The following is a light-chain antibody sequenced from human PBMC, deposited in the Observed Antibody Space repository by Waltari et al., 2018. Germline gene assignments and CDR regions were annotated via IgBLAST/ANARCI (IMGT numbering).Light chain of an antibody. J-gene: IGLJ3*02. CDR3: QTWGMNIQV. Sequence: QLVLTQSPSASASLGASVKLTCTLTGEYSAYAIAWHQLQPEKGPRYLMNVNSDGGHDKADGIPERFSGSSAGAERYLIIPRLQSDDEADYFCQTWGMNIQVFGGGTRLTVL. CDR1: GEYSAYA. V-gene: IGLV4-69*01. CDR2: VNSDGGH.